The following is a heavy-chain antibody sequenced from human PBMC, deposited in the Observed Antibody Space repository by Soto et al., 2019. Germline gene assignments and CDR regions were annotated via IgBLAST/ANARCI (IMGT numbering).Heavy chain of an antibody. CDR3: AREARIAARTPPARPGFIYY. CDR1: GFTFSDYY. CDR2: ISSSGSTI. Sequence: GGSLRLSCAASGFTFSDYYMSWIRQAPGKGLEWVSYISSSGSTIYYADSVKGRFTISRDNAKNSLYLQMNSLRAEDTAVYYCAREARIAARTPPARPGFIYYWGQGTLVTVSS. D-gene: IGHD6-6*01. V-gene: IGHV3-11*01. J-gene: IGHJ4*02.